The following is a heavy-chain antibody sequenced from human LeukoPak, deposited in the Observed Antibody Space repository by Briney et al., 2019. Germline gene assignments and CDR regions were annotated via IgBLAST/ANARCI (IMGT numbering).Heavy chain of an antibody. Sequence: ASVKVSCKASGYTFTCYYMHWVRQAPGQGLEWMGWINPNSGGTNYAQKLQGRVTMTTDTSTSTAYMELRSLRSDDTAVYYCARRKQVVATNYYYYYYMDVWGKGTTVTVSS. D-gene: IGHD5-12*01. V-gene: IGHV1-2*02. CDR3: ARRKQVVATNYYYYYYMDV. J-gene: IGHJ6*03. CDR1: GYTFTCYY. CDR2: INPNSGGT.